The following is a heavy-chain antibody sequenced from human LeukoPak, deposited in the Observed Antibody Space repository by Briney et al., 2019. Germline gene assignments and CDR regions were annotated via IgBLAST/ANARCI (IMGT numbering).Heavy chain of an antibody. CDR1: GGSISSYY. CDR2: VYYTGST. Sequence: SETLSLTCTVSGGSISSYYWSWIRQPPGKGLEWIGFVYYTGSTNYSPSLKSRVTISVDTSKNQFSLKLSSVTAADTAVYYCAGGWLQLGAFDIWGQGTMVTVSS. J-gene: IGHJ3*02. D-gene: IGHD5-24*01. CDR3: AGGWLQLGAFDI. V-gene: IGHV4-59*01.